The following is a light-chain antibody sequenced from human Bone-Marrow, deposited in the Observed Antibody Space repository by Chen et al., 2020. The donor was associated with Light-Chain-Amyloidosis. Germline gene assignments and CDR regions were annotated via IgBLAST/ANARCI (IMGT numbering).Light chain of an antibody. V-gene: IGLV3-25*03. CDR3: QSADSSGTYEVI. CDR1: DLPTKY. J-gene: IGLJ2*01. Sequence: SYELTQPPSVSVSPGQTARITCSGDDLPTKYAYWYQQKPGQAPVLVIHSDTERPSGISERFSCSISGTPATLTISGVQAEDEAYYHCQSADSSGTYEVIFGGGTKLTVL. CDR2: SDT.